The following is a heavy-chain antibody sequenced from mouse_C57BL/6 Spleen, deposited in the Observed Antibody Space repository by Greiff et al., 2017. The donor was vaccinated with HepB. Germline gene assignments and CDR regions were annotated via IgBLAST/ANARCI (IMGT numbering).Heavy chain of an antibody. Sequence: EVKLVESEGGLVQPGSSMKLSCAASGFTFSDYYMAWVRQVPEKGLEWVANINYDGSSTYYLDSLKSRFIISRDNAKNILYLQMSSLKSEDTATYYCAREVNYCGSSYFGYFDVWGTGTTVTVAS. J-gene: IGHJ1*03. D-gene: IGHD1-1*01. V-gene: IGHV5-16*01. CDR2: INYDGSST. CDR1: GFTFSDYY. CDR3: AREVNYCGSSYFGYFDV.